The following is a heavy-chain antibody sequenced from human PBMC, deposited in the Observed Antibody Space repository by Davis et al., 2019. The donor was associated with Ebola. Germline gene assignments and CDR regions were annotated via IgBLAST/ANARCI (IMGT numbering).Heavy chain of an antibody. CDR2: ISGSGGST. V-gene: IGHV3-23*01. CDR3: AKLLRRITIFGVVTGYFDY. J-gene: IGHJ4*02. Sequence: PGGSLRLSCAASGFTFSSYAMSWVRQAPGKGLEWVSAISGSGGSTYYADSVKGRFTISRDNSKNTLYLQMNSLRAEDTAVYYCAKLLRRITIFGVVTGYFDYWGQGTLVTVSS. CDR1: GFTFSSYA. D-gene: IGHD3-3*01.